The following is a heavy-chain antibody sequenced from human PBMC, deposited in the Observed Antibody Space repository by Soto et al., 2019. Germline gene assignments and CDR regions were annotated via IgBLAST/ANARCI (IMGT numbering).Heavy chain of an antibody. Sequence: GGSLRLSCAASGFTFSTYAMNWVRQAPGKGLEWVSLISGGGDSTYYADSVKGRFTISRDNSKNTLYLQMNSLRAEDTAVYYCAKNWVSELTSVDDWGQGTLVTVSS. J-gene: IGHJ4*02. V-gene: IGHV3-23*01. D-gene: IGHD7-27*01. CDR3: AKNWVSELTSVDD. CDR1: GFTFSTYA. CDR2: ISGGGDST.